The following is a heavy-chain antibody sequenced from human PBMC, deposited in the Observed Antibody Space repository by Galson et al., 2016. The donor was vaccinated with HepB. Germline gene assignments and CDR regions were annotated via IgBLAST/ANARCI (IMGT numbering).Heavy chain of an antibody. D-gene: IGHD3-22*01. J-gene: IGHJ4*02. CDR1: GFAFSRVA. Sequence: SLRLSCAASGFAFSRVAMAWVRQTPGKGLEWVALISYDGSKKYYADSGKGRFTISRDNSKNTLYLEMSNLRPEDTAVYYCAKKAYYYDTSGHLDFWGQGTLVTVSS. V-gene: IGHV3-30*18. CDR2: ISYDGSKK. CDR3: AKKAYYYDTSGHLDF.